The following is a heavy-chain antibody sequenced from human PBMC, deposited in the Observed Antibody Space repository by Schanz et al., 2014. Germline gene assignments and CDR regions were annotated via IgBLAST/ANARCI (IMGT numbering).Heavy chain of an antibody. CDR3: ARKVVATIGGYYDN. V-gene: IGHV3-23*01. CDR1: GFTFGDYA. Sequence: EVQLLESGGGLVQPGGSLRLSCAASGFTFGDYAMTWVRQVPGKGLEWVSAMNESHSTIYYADSVRGRFTISRDNAENTLFLQMNSLRAEDTAVYYCARKVVATIGGYYDNWGQGTLVIVSS. CDR2: MNESHSTI. D-gene: IGHD5-12*01. J-gene: IGHJ4*02.